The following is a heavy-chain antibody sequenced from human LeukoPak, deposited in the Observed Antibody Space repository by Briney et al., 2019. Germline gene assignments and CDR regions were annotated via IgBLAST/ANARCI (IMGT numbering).Heavy chain of an antibody. J-gene: IGHJ4*02. CDR3: ARYMVRGVIGFDY. CDR1: GGSFSPYY. V-gene: IGHV4-34*01. CDR2: INHSRST. D-gene: IGHD3-10*01. Sequence: SETLSLTCAVYGGSFSPYYWSWLRQSPDKGLEWIGEINHSRSTNYNPSLKSRVTISVDTSKNQFSLKLSSVTAADTAVYYCARYMVRGVIGFDYWGQGTLVTVSS.